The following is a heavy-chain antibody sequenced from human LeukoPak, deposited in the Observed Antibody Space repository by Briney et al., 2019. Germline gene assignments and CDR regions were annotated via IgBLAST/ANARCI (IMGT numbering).Heavy chain of an antibody. CDR2: INSDGSYK. CDR1: GCTFSIYW. J-gene: IGHJ3*02. D-gene: IGHD3-22*01. Sequence: GESLTLSCAASGCTFSIYWLHWVRQAPGKGLVWVSHINSDGSYKTYADSLKGRFTISRENAKNTLYLQMNSLRAEDTAVYYCARDSSYSTAIWGQGTMVTVSS. CDR3: ARDSSYSTAI. V-gene: IGHV3-74*01.